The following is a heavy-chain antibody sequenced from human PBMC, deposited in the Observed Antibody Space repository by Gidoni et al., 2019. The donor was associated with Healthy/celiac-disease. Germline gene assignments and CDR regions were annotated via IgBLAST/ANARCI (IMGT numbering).Heavy chain of an antibody. CDR3: ARADKSSGFDY. D-gene: IGHD3-22*01. Sequence: EVQLVESGGGLVQPGGSLSLSCSASGFTFSSYDMHWVRQATGKGLEWVSAIGTAGDTYYPGSVKGRFTISRENAKNSLYLQMNSLRAGDTAVYYCARADKSSGFDYWGQGTLVTVSS. CDR1: GFTFSSYD. J-gene: IGHJ4*02. CDR2: IGTAGDT. V-gene: IGHV3-13*01.